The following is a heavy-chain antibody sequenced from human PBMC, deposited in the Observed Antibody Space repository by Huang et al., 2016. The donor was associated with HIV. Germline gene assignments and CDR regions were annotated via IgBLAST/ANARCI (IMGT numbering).Heavy chain of an antibody. D-gene: IGHD2-8*01. CDR2: ISYDGSNK. J-gene: IGHJ4*02. V-gene: IGHV3-30-3*01. CDR1: GFTFSSYA. CDR3: ARGSRSNGVSSFDY. Sequence: QVQLVESGGGVVQPGRSLRLSCAASGFTFSSYAMHGVRQAPGKGLEWVAVISYDGSNKYYADSVKGRFTISRDNSKNTLYLQMNSLRAEDTAVYYCARGSRSNGVSSFDYWGQGTLVTVSS.